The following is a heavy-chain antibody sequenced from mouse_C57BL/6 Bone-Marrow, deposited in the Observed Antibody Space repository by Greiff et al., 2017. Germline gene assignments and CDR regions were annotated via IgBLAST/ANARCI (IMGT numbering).Heavy chain of an antibody. J-gene: IGHJ4*01. D-gene: IGHD1-1*01. V-gene: IGHV14-1*01. CDR1: GFNIKDYY. CDR3: TTDYGSLYYYAMDY. Sequence: EVQVVESGAELVRPGASVKLSCTASGFNIKDYYMHWVKQRPEQGLEWIGRIDPEDGDTEYAPKFQGKATMTADTSSNTAYLKLSSLTSEDAAVYYCTTDYGSLYYYAMDYWGQGTSVTVSS. CDR2: IDPEDGDT.